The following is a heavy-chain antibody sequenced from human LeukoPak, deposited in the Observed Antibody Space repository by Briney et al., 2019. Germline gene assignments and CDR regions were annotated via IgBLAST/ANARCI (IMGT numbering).Heavy chain of an antibody. CDR2: ISYDGSNK. CDR3: ASNYDSSGPVRFDP. CDR1: GFTFSSYG. D-gene: IGHD3-22*01. Sequence: GGSLRLSCAASGFTFSSYGMHWVRQAPGKGLEWVAVISYDGSNKYYADSVKGRFTISRDNSKNTLYLQMNSLRAEDTAVYYCASNYDSSGPVRFDPWGQGTLVTVSS. V-gene: IGHV3-30*03. J-gene: IGHJ5*02.